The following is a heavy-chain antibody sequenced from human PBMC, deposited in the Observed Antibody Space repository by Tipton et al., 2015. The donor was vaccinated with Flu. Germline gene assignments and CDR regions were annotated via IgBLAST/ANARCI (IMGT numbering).Heavy chain of an antibody. CDR1: GDSIGSPYY. CDR3: SRSTYYYGSGSSDY. D-gene: IGHD3-10*01. Sequence: TLSLTCSVSGDSIGSPYYWGWIRQPPGKGLEWIGSVSHSGSTYYEPSLKSRVTISLDTFQNQFSLKLISVTAADTAVYYCSRSTYYYGSGSSDYWGQGTLVTVSS. CDR2: VSHSGST. V-gene: IGHV4-38-2*01. J-gene: IGHJ4*02.